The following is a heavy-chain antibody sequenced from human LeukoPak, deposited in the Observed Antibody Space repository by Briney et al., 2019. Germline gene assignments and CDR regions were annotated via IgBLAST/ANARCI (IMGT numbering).Heavy chain of an antibody. CDR2: ISGDGGST. D-gene: IGHD2-2*01. V-gene: IGHV3-43*02. CDR3: ATLGYCSSTSCQRGDY. J-gene: IGHJ4*02. Sequence: GGSLRLSWAASGFTFDDYAMHWVRQAPGKGLEWVSLISGDGGSTYYADSVKGRFTISRDNSKNSLYLQMNSLRTEDTALYYCATLGYCSSTSCQRGDYWGQGTLVTVSS. CDR1: GFTFDDYA.